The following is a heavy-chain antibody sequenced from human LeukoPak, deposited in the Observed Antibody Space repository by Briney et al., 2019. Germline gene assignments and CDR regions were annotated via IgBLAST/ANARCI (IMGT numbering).Heavy chain of an antibody. J-gene: IGHJ6*03. Sequence: GGSLRLSCAASGFTFSSYWMSWVRQAPGKGLEWVANIKQDGSEKYYVDSVKGRFTISRDNAKNSLYLQMNSLRAEDTAVYYCARLVTTVTTGEYGEYYYYYYMDVWGKGTTVTVSS. CDR1: GFTFSSYW. V-gene: IGHV3-7*01. CDR2: IKQDGSEK. D-gene: IGHD4-11*01. CDR3: ARLVTTVTTGEYGEYYYYYYMDV.